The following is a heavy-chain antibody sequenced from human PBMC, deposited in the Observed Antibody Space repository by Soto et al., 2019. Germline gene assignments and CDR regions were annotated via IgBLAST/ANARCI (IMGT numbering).Heavy chain of an antibody. Sequence: QLQLQESGPGLVKPSETLSLTCTVSGGSISSSSYYWGWIRQPPGKGLEWIGSIYYSGSTYYNPSLKSRVTISVDTSKNRFSLKLSSVTAADTAVYYCARHRRYDYGVSYGMDVWGQGTTFTVSS. CDR2: IYYSGST. CDR3: ARHRRYDYGVSYGMDV. V-gene: IGHV4-39*01. J-gene: IGHJ6*02. CDR1: GGSISSSSYY. D-gene: IGHD4-17*01.